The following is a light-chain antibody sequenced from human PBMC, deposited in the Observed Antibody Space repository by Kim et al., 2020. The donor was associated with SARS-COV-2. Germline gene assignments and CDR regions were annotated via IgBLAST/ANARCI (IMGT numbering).Light chain of an antibody. V-gene: IGKV1-33*01. Sequence: DIQMTQSPSSLSASVGDRVTITCQASQDISNHLNWYQQKPGKAPKLLIYDASNLETGVPSRFSGSGSGTDFTFTISSLQPEDIATYYCQQYDNLPYTFGQGTKLEI. CDR3: QQYDNLPYT. CDR2: DAS. J-gene: IGKJ2*01. CDR1: QDISNH.